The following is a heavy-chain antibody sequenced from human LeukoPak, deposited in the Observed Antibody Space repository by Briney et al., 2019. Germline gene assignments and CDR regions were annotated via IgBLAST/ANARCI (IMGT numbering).Heavy chain of an antibody. CDR2: IYYSGST. CDR1: GGPISSGDYY. Sequence: SQTLSLTCTVSGGPISSGDYYWSWIRQPPGKGLEWIGYIYYSGSTNYNPSLKSRVTISVDTSKNQFSLKLSSVTAADTAVYYCARQSSSNLFDYWGQGTLVTVSS. J-gene: IGHJ4*02. V-gene: IGHV4-30-4*01. CDR3: ARQSSSNLFDY. D-gene: IGHD6-13*01.